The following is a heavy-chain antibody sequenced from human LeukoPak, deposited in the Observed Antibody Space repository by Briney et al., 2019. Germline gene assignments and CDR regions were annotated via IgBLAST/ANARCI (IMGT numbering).Heavy chain of an antibody. CDR1: GFTFSSYE. CDR2: ISSSGSTI. Sequence: GGSLRLSCAASGFTFSSYEMNWVRQAPGKGLEWVSYISSSGSTIYYADSVKGRFTISRDNAKNSLYLQMNSLRAEDTAVYYCARDLHPYYYDNSGLFPWGQGTLVTVSS. CDR3: ARDLHPYYYDNSGLFP. D-gene: IGHD3-22*01. V-gene: IGHV3-48*03. J-gene: IGHJ5*02.